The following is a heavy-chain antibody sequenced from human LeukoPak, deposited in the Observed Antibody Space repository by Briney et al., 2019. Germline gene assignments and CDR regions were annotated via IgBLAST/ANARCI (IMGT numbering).Heavy chain of an antibody. Sequence: GGSLRLSCAASGFTFSSYGMSWVRQAPGKGLEWVSAISGSGGSTYYADSVKGRFTISRDNSKNTLYLQMNSLRAEDTAVYYCAKDQDYDILTGPDYWGQGTLVTVSS. CDR2: ISGSGGST. D-gene: IGHD3-9*01. V-gene: IGHV3-23*01. J-gene: IGHJ4*02. CDR1: GFTFSSYG. CDR3: AKDQDYDILTGPDY.